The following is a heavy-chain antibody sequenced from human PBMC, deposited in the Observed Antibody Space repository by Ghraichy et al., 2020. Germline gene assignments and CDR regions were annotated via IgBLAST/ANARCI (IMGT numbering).Heavy chain of an antibody. CDR2: IYYSGST. CDR1: GGSISSSSYY. Sequence: SQTLSLTCTVSGGSISSSSYYWGWIRQPPGKGLEWIGSIYYSGSTYYNPSLKSRVTISVDTSKNQFSLKLSSVTAADTAVYYCARRQCWAGFGECNDAFDIWGQGTMVTVSS. V-gene: IGHV4-39*01. J-gene: IGHJ3*02. D-gene: IGHD3-10*01. CDR3: ARRQCWAGFGECNDAFDI.